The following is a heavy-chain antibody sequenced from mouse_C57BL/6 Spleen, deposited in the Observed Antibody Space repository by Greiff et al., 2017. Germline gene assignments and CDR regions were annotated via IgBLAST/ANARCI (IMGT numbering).Heavy chain of an antibody. D-gene: IGHD1-1*01. V-gene: IGHV5-17*01. CDR3: ARPDYGSSWLAY. Sequence: VQLKESGGGLVKPGGSLKLSCAASGFTFSDYGMHWVRQAPEKGLEWVAYISSGSSTIYYADTVKGRFTISRDHAKTTPFLQMTSLRSEDTAMYYCARPDYGSSWLAYWGQGTLVTVSA. J-gene: IGHJ3*01. CDR2: ISSGSSTI. CDR1: GFTFSDYG.